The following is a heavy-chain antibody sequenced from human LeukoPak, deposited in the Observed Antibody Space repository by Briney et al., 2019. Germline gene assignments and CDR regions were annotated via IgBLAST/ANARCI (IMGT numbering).Heavy chain of an antibody. CDR2: ISVSGGST. CDR1: GFTFSSYA. V-gene: IGHV3-23*01. CDR3: AKSRREPSAPFDY. D-gene: IGHD1-14*01. J-gene: IGHJ4*02. Sequence: PGESLRLSCAASGFTFSSYAMSWVRQAPGKGLEWVSAISVSGGSTYYADSVKGRFTISRDNSKNTLYLQMNSLRAEDTAVYYCAKSRREPSAPFDYWGQGTLVTVSS.